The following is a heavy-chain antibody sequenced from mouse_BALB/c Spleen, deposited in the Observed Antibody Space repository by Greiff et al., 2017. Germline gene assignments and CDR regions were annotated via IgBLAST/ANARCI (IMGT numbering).Heavy chain of an antibody. D-gene: IGHD3-1*01. CDR1: GFSLTGYG. V-gene: IGHV2-6-7*01. Sequence: VKLMESGPGLVAPSQSLSITCTVSGFSLTGYGVNRVRQPPGKGLEWLGMIWGDGSTDYNSALKSRLSISKDNSKSQVFLKMNSLQTDDTARYYCARDDGPTMDYWGQGTSVTVSS. CDR2: IWGDGST. J-gene: IGHJ4*01. CDR3: ARDDGPTMDY.